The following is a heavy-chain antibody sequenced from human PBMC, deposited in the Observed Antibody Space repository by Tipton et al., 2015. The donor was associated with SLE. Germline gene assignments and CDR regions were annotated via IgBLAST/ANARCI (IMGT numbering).Heavy chain of an antibody. V-gene: IGHV3-30*04. D-gene: IGHD4-23*01. Sequence: SLRLSCAASGFNFNIYPMHWVRQAPGKGLEWVAIMSPDGSYEYYADSVQGRFLISRDNALNSLYLQMNSLRVEDTAVYYCARRWDAFDLWGQGTMVTVSS. J-gene: IGHJ3*01. CDR3: ARRWDAFDL. CDR2: MSPDGSYE. CDR1: GFNFNIYP.